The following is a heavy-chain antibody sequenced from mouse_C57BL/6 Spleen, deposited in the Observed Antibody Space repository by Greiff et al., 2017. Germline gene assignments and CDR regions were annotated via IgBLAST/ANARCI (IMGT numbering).Heavy chain of an antibody. J-gene: IGHJ3*01. CDR1: GYAFSSYW. D-gene: IGHD2-3*01. CDR2: IYPGDGDT. CDR3: ARVDGYYAWFAY. Sequence: VMLVESGAALVKPGASVKISCKASGYAFSSYWMNWVKQRPGKGLEWIGQIYPGDGDTIYNGKFKGKATLTADKSSSTAYMQLSSLTSEDSAVYFCARVDGYYAWFAYWGQGTLVTVSA. V-gene: IGHV1-80*01.